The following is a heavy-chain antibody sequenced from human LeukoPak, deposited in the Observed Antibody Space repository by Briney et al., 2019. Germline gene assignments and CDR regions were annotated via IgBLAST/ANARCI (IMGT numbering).Heavy chain of an antibody. CDR2: INHSGST. V-gene: IGHV4-34*01. J-gene: IGHJ5*02. D-gene: IGHD2-2*01. CDR3: ARGLYCSSTSCDYHWFDP. Sequence: SETLSLTCAVYGGSFSGYYWSWIRQPPGKGLEWIGEINHSGSTNYNPSLKSRVTISVDTSKNQFSLKLSSVTAADTAVYYCARGLYCSSTSCDYHWFDPWGQGTLVTVSS. CDR1: GGSFSGYY.